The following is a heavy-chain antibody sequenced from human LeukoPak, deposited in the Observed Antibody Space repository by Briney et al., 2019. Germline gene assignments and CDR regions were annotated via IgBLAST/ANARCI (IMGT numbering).Heavy chain of an antibody. CDR2: INSDGSTI. Sequence: GGSLRLSCAASGFTFSSYGMSWVRHAPGKGLEWVSRINSDGSTINYADCVRGRFTISRDNAKNTLYLQMRSLRAEDTAVYFCVRQGFLRKYFDSWGQGTLVTVSS. J-gene: IGHJ4*02. CDR3: VRQGFLRKYFDS. V-gene: IGHV3-74*01. D-gene: IGHD5/OR15-5a*01. CDR1: GFTFSSYG.